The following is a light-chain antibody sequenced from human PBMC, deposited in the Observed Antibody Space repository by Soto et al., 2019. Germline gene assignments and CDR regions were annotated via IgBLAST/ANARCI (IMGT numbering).Light chain of an antibody. V-gene: IGKV3-15*01. CDR2: GVS. CDR3: QQYSHWPLT. J-gene: IGKJ4*01. Sequence: EIPITQSPSALRGHQGERATLPCRASQSVTSNLAWYQQKPGQAPRLLMYGVSTRATGIPARFGGSGSATEFTLTISSLQSEDFAVYYCQQYSHWPLTFGGGTKVDI. CDR1: QSVTSN.